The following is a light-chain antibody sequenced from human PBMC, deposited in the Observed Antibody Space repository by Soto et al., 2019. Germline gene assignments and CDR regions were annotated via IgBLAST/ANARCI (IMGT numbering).Light chain of an antibody. CDR1: QSVSSSY. V-gene: IGKV3D-20*02. J-gene: IGKJ5*01. Sequence: EIVLTQSPGTLSLSPGERATLSCRASQSVSSSYLAWYQQKPGQAPRLLIYGASNRATGIPARFSGSGSGTDFTLTISSLEPEDFAVYYCQQRSNFPTFGQGTRLEIK. CDR3: QQRSNFPT. CDR2: GAS.